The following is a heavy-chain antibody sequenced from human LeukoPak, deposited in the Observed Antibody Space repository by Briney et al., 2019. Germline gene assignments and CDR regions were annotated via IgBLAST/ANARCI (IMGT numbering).Heavy chain of an antibody. CDR2: IYTGGTA. Sequence: PGGSLRLSCAASGFTVSGSYTHWIRQPPGKGLQWVSLIYTGGTAYYADSVKGRFTISRDDSKNTLYLQMNSLRADDTAMYFCARQAGYASGWKSDYFDLWGQGTLVTVSS. CDR1: GFTVSGSY. V-gene: IGHV3-53*01. J-gene: IGHJ4*02. CDR3: ARQAGYASGWKSDYFDL. D-gene: IGHD6-19*01.